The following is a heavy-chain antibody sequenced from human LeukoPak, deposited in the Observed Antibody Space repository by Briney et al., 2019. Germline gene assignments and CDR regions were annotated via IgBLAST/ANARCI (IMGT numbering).Heavy chain of an antibody. V-gene: IGHV3-43*02. CDR1: GFTFDDYA. Sequence: PGGSLRLSCAASGFTFDDYAMHWVRQAPGKGLEWVSLISGDGGSTYYADSVKGRFTISRDNSKNSLYLQMNSLRTEDTALYYCAKVAFAYYYDSSGFPDAFDIWGQGTMVTVSS. CDR3: AKVAFAYYYDSSGFPDAFDI. D-gene: IGHD3-22*01. J-gene: IGHJ3*02. CDR2: ISGDGGST.